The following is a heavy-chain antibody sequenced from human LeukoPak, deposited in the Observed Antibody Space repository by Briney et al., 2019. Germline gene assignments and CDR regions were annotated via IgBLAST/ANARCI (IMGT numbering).Heavy chain of an antibody. CDR3: ARDGNGNDYVWGSYRSAFDY. D-gene: IGHD3-16*02. CDR1: GYTFTDYY. CDR2: INPNSGGT. V-gene: IGHV1-2*02. J-gene: IGHJ4*02. Sequence: GASVKVSCKASGYTFTDYYMHWVRQAPGQGLEWMGWINPNSGGTNYAQKFQGRVTMTRDTSISTAYMELSRLRSDDTAVYYCARDGNGNDYVWGSYRSAFDYWGQGTLVTVSS.